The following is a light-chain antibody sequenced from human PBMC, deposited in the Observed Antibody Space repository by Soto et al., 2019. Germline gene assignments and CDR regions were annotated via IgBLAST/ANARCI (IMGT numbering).Light chain of an antibody. Sequence: SYELTQPPSVSVSPGQTASITCSGDKLGDKYACWYQQKPGQSPVLVIYQDSKRPSGIPERFSGSNSGNTATLTISGTQAIDEAVYYCQAWDIFTLVFGGGTKVTVL. J-gene: IGLJ2*01. CDR3: QAWDIFTLV. V-gene: IGLV3-1*01. CDR2: QDS. CDR1: KLGDKY.